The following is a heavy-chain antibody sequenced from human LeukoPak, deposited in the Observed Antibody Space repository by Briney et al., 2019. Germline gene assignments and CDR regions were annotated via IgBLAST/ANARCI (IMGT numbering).Heavy chain of an antibody. Sequence: PGGSLRLSCAASGFTFSSYTMNWVRQAPGKGLEWVSSIISSGSYIYYADSVKGRFTISRDNAKNTLYLQMNSLRAEDTAVYYCAREAGWVWFGEYQGMDVWGQGTTVTVSS. V-gene: IGHV3-21*01. CDR2: IISSGSYI. CDR3: AREAGWVWFGEYQGMDV. CDR1: GFTFSSYT. D-gene: IGHD3-10*01. J-gene: IGHJ6*02.